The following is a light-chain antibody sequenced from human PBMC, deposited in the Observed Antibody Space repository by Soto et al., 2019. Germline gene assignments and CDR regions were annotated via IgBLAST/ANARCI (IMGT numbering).Light chain of an antibody. Sequence: EIVLTQSPGTLSWSPGERATLSCRASQSVSSSYLAWYQQKPGQAPRLLIYGASSRATGIPDRFSGSGSGTAFTLTISRLEPEDFAVYYCQQYSSSPDTFGQGTKLEIK. CDR2: GAS. CDR1: QSVSSSY. V-gene: IGKV3-20*01. J-gene: IGKJ2*01. CDR3: QQYSSSPDT.